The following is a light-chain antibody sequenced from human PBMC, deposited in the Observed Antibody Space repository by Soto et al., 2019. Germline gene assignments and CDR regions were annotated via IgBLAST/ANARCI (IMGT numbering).Light chain of an antibody. CDR1: QGISDF. J-gene: IGKJ1*01. CDR3: RQYGSSRGT. V-gene: IGKV1-27*01. CDR2: GAS. Sequence: DIQMTQSPSSLSASVGDRVTITCRASQGISDFLAWYQQKPGKVPKVLIYGASTLQPGVPSRFTGSGSGTDFTLTISSLQPEDVATYYCRQYGSSRGTFGQGTKVDIK.